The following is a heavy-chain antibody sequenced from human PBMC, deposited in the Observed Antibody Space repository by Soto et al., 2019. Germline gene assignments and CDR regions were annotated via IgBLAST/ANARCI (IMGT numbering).Heavy chain of an antibody. J-gene: IGHJ4*02. CDR1: GGSISSHF. Sequence: SETLSLTCSVSGGSISSHFWSWIRQPPGKGLEWIGFIYYSGSTNYNPSLKSRVTISVDTSQNQFSLVLTSVTAADTAVYYCARPRSSGYAGEFDYWGQGTLVTVSS. CDR3: ARPRSSGYAGEFDY. CDR2: IYYSGST. D-gene: IGHD3-22*01. V-gene: IGHV4-59*11.